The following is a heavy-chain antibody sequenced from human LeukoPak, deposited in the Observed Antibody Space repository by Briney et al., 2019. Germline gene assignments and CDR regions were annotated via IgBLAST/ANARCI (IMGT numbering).Heavy chain of an antibody. D-gene: IGHD1-1*01. CDR2: ISSTGGTI. CDR1: GFTFSSYE. J-gene: IGHJ4*02. CDR3: ARVRGGTTLDY. Sequence: GGSLRLSCAASGFTFSSYEMNWVRQAPGKGLEWVPYISSTGGTIYNADSVKGRFTISRDNAKNSLYLQMNSLRAEDTAVYYCARVRGGTTLDYWGQGTLVTVSS. V-gene: IGHV3-48*03.